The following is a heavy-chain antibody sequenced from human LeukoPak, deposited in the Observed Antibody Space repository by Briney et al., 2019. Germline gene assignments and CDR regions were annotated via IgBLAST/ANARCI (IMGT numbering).Heavy chain of an antibody. Sequence: GSLRLSCAASGFTFSSYWTSWVRQVPGKGLEWVANIKQDGSEKYYVDSVKGRFTISRDNAKNSLYLQMNSLRAEDTAVYYCARAAYDSSGYFLYYYYYYMDVWGKGTTVTVSS. CDR2: IKQDGSEK. V-gene: IGHV3-7*01. J-gene: IGHJ6*03. CDR1: GFTFSSYW. CDR3: ARAAYDSSGYFLYYYYYYMDV. D-gene: IGHD3-22*01.